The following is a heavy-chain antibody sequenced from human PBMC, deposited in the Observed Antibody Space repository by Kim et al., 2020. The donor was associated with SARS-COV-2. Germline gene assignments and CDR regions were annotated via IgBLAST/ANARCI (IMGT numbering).Heavy chain of an antibody. CDR2: GGST. J-gene: IGHJ5*02. Sequence: GGSTSYAQKFRGRVTMTRDTSTSTVYMELSSLRSEDTAVYYCARDGGPGPWGQGTLVTVSS. CDR3: ARDGGPGP. D-gene: IGHD3-3*01. V-gene: IGHV1-46*01.